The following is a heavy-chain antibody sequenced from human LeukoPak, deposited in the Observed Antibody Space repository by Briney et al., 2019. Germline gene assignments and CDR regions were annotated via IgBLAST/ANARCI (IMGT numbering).Heavy chain of an antibody. CDR1: GGSISSSSFY. Sequence: PSETLSLTCTVSGGSISSSSFYWGGIRQPPGKGLEWIGAIYYSGSTYYNPSLKSRVTISVDTSKNQFSLKPSSVTAADTAVYYCARSYSGNPGDSCGQGSLVTVSS. J-gene: IGHJ4*02. D-gene: IGHD5-12*01. CDR2: IYYSGST. V-gene: IGHV4-39*01. CDR3: ARSYSGNPGDS.